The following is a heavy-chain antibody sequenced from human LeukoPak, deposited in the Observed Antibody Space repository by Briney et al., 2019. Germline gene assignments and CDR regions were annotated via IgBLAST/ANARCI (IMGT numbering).Heavy chain of an antibody. V-gene: IGHV3-23*01. D-gene: IGHD5-12*01. Sequence: GGSLRLSCVGSGFTFRSYAMGWVRQAPGKGLEWVSAISGSGGSTYYADSVKGRFTISRDNSKNTLYLQMNSLRAEDTAVYYCAKGYSGYDYYYYYGMDVWGQGTTVTVSS. CDR3: AKGYSGYDYYYYYGMDV. J-gene: IGHJ6*02. CDR1: GFTFRSYA. CDR2: ISGSGGST.